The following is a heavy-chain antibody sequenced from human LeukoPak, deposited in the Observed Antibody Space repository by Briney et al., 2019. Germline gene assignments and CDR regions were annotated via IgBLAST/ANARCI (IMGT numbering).Heavy chain of an antibody. CDR1: GFTFSTYG. D-gene: IGHD3-9*01. CDR3: AREDYDILTGPWFDY. V-gene: IGHV3-7*01. CDR2: IKQDGSEK. J-gene: IGHJ4*02. Sequence: PGGSLRLSCAASGFTFSTYGVYWVRQAPGKGLEWVANIKQDGSEKYYVDSVKGRFTISRDNAKNSLYLQMNSLRAEDTAVYYCAREDYDILTGPWFDYWGQGTLVTVSS.